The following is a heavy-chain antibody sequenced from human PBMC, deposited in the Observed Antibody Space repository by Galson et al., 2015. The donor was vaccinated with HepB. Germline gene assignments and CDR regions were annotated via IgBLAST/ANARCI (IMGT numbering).Heavy chain of an antibody. Sequence: SLRLSCAASGFSLSSNAMSWVRQAPGKGLEWGSAISGRGDNTYYAESVKGRFTISRDNTKNTLFLQMNSLRAEDTAVYYCAKHRFSGYVGGFYYWGQGTLVTGSS. J-gene: IGHJ4*02. CDR3: AKHRFSGYVGGFYY. D-gene: IGHD5-12*01. CDR2: ISGRGDNT. CDR1: GFSLSSNA. V-gene: IGHV3-23*01.